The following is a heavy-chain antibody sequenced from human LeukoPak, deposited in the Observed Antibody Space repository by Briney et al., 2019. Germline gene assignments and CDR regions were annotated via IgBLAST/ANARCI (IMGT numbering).Heavy chain of an antibody. J-gene: IGHJ4*02. CDR1: GFTFSNAW. CDR3: TGAGRYNWNFYY. V-gene: IGHV3-15*01. D-gene: IGHD1-20*01. CDR2: IKSKTDGGTT. Sequence: PGGSLRLSCAASGFTFSNAWMSWVRQAPGKGLEWVGRIKSKTDGGTTDYAAPVKGRFTISRDDSKNTLYLQMNSLKTEDTAVYYCTGAGRYNWNFYYWGQGTLVTVSS.